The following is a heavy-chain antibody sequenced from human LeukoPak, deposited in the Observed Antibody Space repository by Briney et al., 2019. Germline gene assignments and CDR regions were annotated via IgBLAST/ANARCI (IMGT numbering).Heavy chain of an antibody. CDR3: ARGKYYSDSRDFPLDP. V-gene: IGHV1-2*04. J-gene: IGHJ5*02. CDR1: RYIFSNYY. D-gene: IGHD3-22*01. CDR2: INPNSGDT. Sequence: ASVKVSCKASRYIFSNYYIHWVRQAPGQGLDWMGWINPNSGDTNYAQKFQGWVTMTRDTSISTAYMDLGRLRSDDTAVYYCARGKYYSDSRDFPLDPWGQGTLVIVSS.